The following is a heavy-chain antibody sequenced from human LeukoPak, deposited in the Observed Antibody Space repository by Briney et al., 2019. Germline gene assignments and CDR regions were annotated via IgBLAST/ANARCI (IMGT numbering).Heavy chain of an antibody. V-gene: IGHV3-48*01. J-gene: IGHJ4*02. CDR3: ARAGRGAPYFDGPKWEIRPFDY. D-gene: IGHD3-9*01. Sequence: GGSLRLSCAASGFTFSSYSMTWVRQAPGKGLEWVSYISSSSSTIYYADSVKGRFTISRDNAKNSLYLQMNSLRAEDTAVYYCARAGRGAPYFDGPKWEIRPFDYWGQGTLVTVSS. CDR1: GFTFSSYS. CDR2: ISSSSSTI.